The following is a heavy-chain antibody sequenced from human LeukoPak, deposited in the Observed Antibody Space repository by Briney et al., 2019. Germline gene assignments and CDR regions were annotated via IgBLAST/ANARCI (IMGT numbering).Heavy chain of an antibody. V-gene: IGHV3-53*01. J-gene: IGHJ4*02. CDR2: IYSDGTT. CDR1: GFTVSSNY. D-gene: IGHD3-10*01. CDR3: VRGLGYGSGPVDY. Sequence: PVGSLRLSCAASGFTVSSNYMTWVRQAPGKGLEWVSVIYSDGTTYYADSVKGRFTVSRDNSKNTVYLQMKSLRVEDTAVYHCVRGLGYGSGPVDYWGQGTLVTVSS.